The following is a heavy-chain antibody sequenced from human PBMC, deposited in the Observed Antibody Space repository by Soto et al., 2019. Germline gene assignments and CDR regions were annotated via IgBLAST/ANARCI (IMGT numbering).Heavy chain of an antibody. Sequence: EVQLLDSGGGLAQPGGSLRLSCTGSGITLSDSWMSWVRQAPGKGLEWVARIKTKSENRATEYAAPGSDRFTISSDYSSNTEYLPMRSLKIEDTDMYYFFTYDYIWGTSRVRWAYWGQVRRVTVSS. J-gene: IGHJ4*02. CDR2: IKTKSENRAT. CDR1: GITLSDSW. CDR3: FTYDYIWGTSRVRWAY. V-gene: IGHV3-15*01. D-gene: IGHD3-16*02.